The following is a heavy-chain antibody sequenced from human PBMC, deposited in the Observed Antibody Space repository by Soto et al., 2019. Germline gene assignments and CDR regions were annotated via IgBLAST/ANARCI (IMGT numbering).Heavy chain of an antibody. CDR1: GFTFSSSW. CDR2: ITSDGSRT. J-gene: IGHJ4*02. CDR3: ARGPTGWYGYDY. Sequence: EVQLVESGGGLVQPGGSLRLSCAASGFTFSSSWMHWVRQAPGKGLVWVSRITSDGSRTNYADSVKGRFTISRDNAKNTLYLQMNSLRAEDTDLYYCARGPTGWYGYDYWGQGTLVTVSS. V-gene: IGHV3-74*01. D-gene: IGHD6-19*01.